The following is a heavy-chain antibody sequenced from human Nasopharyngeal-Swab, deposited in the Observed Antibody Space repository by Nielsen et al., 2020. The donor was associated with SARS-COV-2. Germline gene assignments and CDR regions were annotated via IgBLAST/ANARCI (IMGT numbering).Heavy chain of an antibody. J-gene: IGHJ3*02. CDR1: GFGFDDYG. V-gene: IGHV3-20*01. CDR2: INWNGGSR. D-gene: IGHD5-18*01. CDR3: ARVGHVDTSMSGAFDI. Sequence: GESLKISCAASGFGFDDYGMTWVRQAPGKGPEWVSTINWNGGSRTYVDSVKGRFTISRDNAKNSLYLQMNSLSAEDTAFYRCARVGHVDTSMSGAFDIWGQGTMVTVSS.